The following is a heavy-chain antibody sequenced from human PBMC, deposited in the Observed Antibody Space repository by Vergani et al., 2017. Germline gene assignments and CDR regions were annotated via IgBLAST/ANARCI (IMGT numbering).Heavy chain of an antibody. Sequence: QVQLQESGPGLVKPSETLSLTCTVSGDSISSGYYWGWIRQPPGKGLEWIGSIYHSGSTYYNPSLKSRVTISVDTSKNQFSLKLSSVTAADTAVYYCARDFPITAGGYSYGNWFDPWGQGTLVTVSS. J-gene: IGHJ5*02. D-gene: IGHD5-18*01. CDR3: ARDFPITAGGYSYGNWFDP. CDR1: GDSISSGYY. CDR2: IYHSGST. V-gene: IGHV4-38-2*02.